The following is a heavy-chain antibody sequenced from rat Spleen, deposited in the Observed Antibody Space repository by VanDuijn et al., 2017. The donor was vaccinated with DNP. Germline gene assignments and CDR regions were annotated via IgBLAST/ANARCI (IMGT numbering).Heavy chain of an antibody. CDR2: IQSGGST. Sequence: QVQLKESGPCLVQPSQTLSLTCTVSGFSLTSYHVHWVRQPPRKFLEWMGRIQSGGSTDYNSALKSRLSISRDTSKSQVFLKMNSLQTEDKAIYYCTSPYYGSYYYAMDAWGQGTSVTVSS. CDR3: TSPYYGSYYYAMDA. CDR1: GFSLTSYH. D-gene: IGHD1-7*01. V-gene: IGHV2-27*01. J-gene: IGHJ4*01.